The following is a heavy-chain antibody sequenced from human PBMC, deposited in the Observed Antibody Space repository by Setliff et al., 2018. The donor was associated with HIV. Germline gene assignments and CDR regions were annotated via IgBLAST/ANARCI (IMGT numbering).Heavy chain of an antibody. CDR2: IHSSGST. CDR3: SRGSYYMDV. Sequence: SETLSLTCSVSSGSVSGYYWGWIRQPPGKKLEWIGYIHSSGSTIHSASLKSRVSISVDTSKNQVSLRLSSVTAADTAVYHCSRGSYYMDVWGKGTTVTVSS. CDR1: SGSVSGYY. J-gene: IGHJ6*03. D-gene: IGHD3-16*01. V-gene: IGHV4-59*08.